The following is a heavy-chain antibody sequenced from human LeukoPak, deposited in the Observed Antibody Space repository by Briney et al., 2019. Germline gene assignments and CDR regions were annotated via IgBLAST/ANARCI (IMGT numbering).Heavy chain of an antibody. D-gene: IGHD6-13*01. CDR2: ISGSGGST. J-gene: IGHJ3*02. CDR3: AIGRSWYNAFDI. CDR1: GFTFSSYA. Sequence: PGGSLRLSCAASGFTFSSYAMSWVRQAPGKGLEWVSAISGSGGSTYYADSVKGRFTISRDNSKNTLYLQMNSLRAEDTAVYYCAIGRSWYNAFDIWGQGTMVTVSS. V-gene: IGHV3-23*01.